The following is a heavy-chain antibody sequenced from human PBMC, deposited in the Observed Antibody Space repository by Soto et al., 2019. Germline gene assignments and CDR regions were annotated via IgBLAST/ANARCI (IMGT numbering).Heavy chain of an antibody. D-gene: IGHD3-16*01. CDR2: INAGNGNT. Sequence: GASVKVSCKASGYTFTSYAMHWVRQAPGQRLEWMGWINAGNGNTKYSRKFQGRVTITRDTSASTGYMELSSLRSEDTAVYWGTRELRYYCYRHVWGKGTTGTSP. J-gene: IGHJ6*03. V-gene: IGHV1-3*01. CDR1: GYTFTSYA. CDR3: TRELRYYCYRHV.